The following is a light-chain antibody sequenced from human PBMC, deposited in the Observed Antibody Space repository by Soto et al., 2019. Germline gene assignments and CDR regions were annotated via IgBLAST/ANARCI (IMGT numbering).Light chain of an antibody. V-gene: IGKV1-39*01. CDR1: QSISRY. CDR3: QQSYSTPIT. Sequence: DIHMTQSPSSLSASLGDRVTITCRASQSISRYLNWYQQKPGKAPKLLIFAASSLQSGVPSRFSASGSGTDFTLTIISLQPEDFATYYCQQSYSTPITFGQGTRLEIK. J-gene: IGKJ5*01. CDR2: AAS.